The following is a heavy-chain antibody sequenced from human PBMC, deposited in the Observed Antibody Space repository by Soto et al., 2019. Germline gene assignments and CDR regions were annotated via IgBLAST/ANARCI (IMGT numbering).Heavy chain of an antibody. V-gene: IGHV3-48*03. D-gene: IGHD3-3*01. CDR3: SRVGRFLEWLN. J-gene: IGHJ4*02. Sequence: GGSLRLSCAASGFTFSSYEMNWVRQAPGKGLEWVSYISSSGSTIYYADSVKGRFTISRDNAKNSLYLQMNSLRAEDTAVYYCSRVGRFLEWLNWGQGTLVTVYS. CDR2: ISSSGSTI. CDR1: GFTFSSYE.